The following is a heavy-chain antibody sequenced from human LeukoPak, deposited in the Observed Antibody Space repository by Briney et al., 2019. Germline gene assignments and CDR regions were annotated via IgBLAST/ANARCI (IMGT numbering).Heavy chain of an antibody. D-gene: IGHD6-19*01. CDR1: GGSISSSSYY. CDR3: ARLASGWHGVDY. J-gene: IGHJ4*02. V-gene: IGHV4-39*01. CDR2: IYYSGST. Sequence: PSETLSLICTVSGGSISSSSYYWGWIRQPPGKGLEWIGSIYYSGSTYYNPPLKSRVTISVDTSKNQFSLKLSSVTAADTAVYYCARLASGWHGVDYWGQGTLVTVSS.